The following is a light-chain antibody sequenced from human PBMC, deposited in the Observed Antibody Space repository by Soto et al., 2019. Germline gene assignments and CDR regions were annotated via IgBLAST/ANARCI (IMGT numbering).Light chain of an antibody. CDR2: EVS. J-gene: IGLJ1*01. CDR1: SSDVGGYDY. V-gene: IGLV2-14*01. Sequence: QSVLTQPASVSGSPGQSITISCTGTSSDVGGYDYVSWYQQHPGKAPKLLIYEVSNRPSGVSNRFSGSKSGITASMTISGLQAEDEADYYCSSYNSSSTYVFGTGTKVTVL. CDR3: SSYNSSSTYV.